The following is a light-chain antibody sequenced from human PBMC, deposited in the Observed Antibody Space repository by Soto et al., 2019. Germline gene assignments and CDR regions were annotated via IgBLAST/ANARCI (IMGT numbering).Light chain of an antibody. CDR1: QDISNY. CDR3: QQSHSTPPA. Sequence: DIQMTQSPSSLSSSVGDRVTITCQASQDISNYLNWYKQKPGKAPNLLIYAASSLQSGVPSRFRGSGSGTDFTLTISSLQPEDVETYFCQQSHSTPPAFGQGTRLEIK. V-gene: IGKV1-39*01. CDR2: AAS. J-gene: IGKJ5*01.